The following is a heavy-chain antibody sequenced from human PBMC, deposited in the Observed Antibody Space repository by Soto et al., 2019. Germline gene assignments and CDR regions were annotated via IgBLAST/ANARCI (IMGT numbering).Heavy chain of an antibody. CDR1: AGISRGYY. Sequence: SQARPVPWTVYAGISRGYYWILFRLPPEKGLEWIGEINHSGSTNYNPSLKSRVTISVDTSKNQFSLKLSSVTAADTAVYYCARGPFLYCYGSGRAPFDYWGQGTLITVS. D-gene: IGHD3-10*01. V-gene: IGHV4-34*01. CDR3: ARGPFLYCYGSGRAPFDY. J-gene: IGHJ4*02. CDR2: INHSGST.